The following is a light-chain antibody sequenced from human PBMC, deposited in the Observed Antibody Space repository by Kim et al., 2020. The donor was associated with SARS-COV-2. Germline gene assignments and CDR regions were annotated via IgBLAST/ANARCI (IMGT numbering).Light chain of an antibody. CDR1: NIGSKS. V-gene: IGLV3-21*04. J-gene: IGLJ3*02. Sequence: APGKTASITCGGSNIGSKSVHWYQQKPGQAPVLVIYYDSDRPSGIPERFSGSNSGNTATLTISRVEAGDEADYYCQVWDSSSDHRVFGGGTKLTVL. CDR3: QVWDSSSDHRV. CDR2: YDS.